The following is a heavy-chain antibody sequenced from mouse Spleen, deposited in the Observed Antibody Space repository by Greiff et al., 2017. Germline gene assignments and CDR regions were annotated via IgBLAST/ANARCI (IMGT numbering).Heavy chain of an antibody. CDR3: AREGAGYYFDY. CDR1: GYSITSGYY. Sequence: EVKLQESGPGLVKPSQSLSLTCSVTGYSITSGYYWKWIRQPAGNKLEWMGYISYDGSNNYNPSLKNRISITRDTSKNQFFLKLNSVTTEDTATYYCAREGAGYYFDYWGQGTTLTVPS. D-gene: IGHD4-1*01. J-gene: IGHJ2*01. V-gene: IGHV3-6*01. CDR2: ISYDGSN.